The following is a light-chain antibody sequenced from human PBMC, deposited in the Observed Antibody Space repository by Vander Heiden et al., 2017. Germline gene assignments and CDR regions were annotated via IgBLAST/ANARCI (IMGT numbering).Light chain of an antibody. V-gene: IGKV1-13*02. Sequence: ARQLTQSPSSLSASIGDRVTITCRASQGISSALAWYQQKPGKAPELLIYDASSLESGVPPRFSGSGSGTDFTLTISSLQPEDVATYFCQQVSTYPHTFGPGTEVQIQ. CDR1: QGISSA. CDR3: QQVSTYPHT. J-gene: IGKJ2*01. CDR2: DAS.